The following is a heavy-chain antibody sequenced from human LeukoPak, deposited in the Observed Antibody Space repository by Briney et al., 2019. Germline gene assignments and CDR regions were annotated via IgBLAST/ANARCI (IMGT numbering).Heavy chain of an antibody. CDR1: GYTFTSYG. V-gene: IGHV1-18*01. J-gene: IGHJ4*02. D-gene: IGHD4-17*01. Sequence: GASVKVSCKASGYTFTSYGISWVRQAPGQGLEWMGWISAYNGNTNYAQKLQGRVTMTTDTSTSTAYMGLRSLRSDDTAVYYCARDRATTVTTWAEIDYWGQGTLVTVSS. CDR2: ISAYNGNT. CDR3: ARDRATTVTTWAEIDY.